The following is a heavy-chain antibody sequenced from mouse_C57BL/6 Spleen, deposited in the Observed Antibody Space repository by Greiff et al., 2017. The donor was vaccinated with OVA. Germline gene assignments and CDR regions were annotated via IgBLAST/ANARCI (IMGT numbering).Heavy chain of an antibody. V-gene: IGHV2-5*01. J-gene: IGHJ1*03. CDR3: AKNNDHYYGSSYWYFDV. CDR2: IWRGGST. D-gene: IGHD1-1*01. Sequence: VQRVESGPGLVQPSQSLSITCTVSGFSLTSYGVHWVRQSPGKGLEWLGVIWRGGSTDYNAAFMSRLSITKDNSKSQVFFKMNSLQADDTAIYYCAKNNDHYYGSSYWYFDVWGTGTTVTVSS. CDR1: GFSLTSYG.